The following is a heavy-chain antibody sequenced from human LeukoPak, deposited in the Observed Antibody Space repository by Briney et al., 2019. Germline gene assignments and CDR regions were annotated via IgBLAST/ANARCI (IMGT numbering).Heavy chain of an antibody. V-gene: IGHV3-30*18. CDR2: ISYDGSNK. CDR3: AKGGSGSRGDIMDV. Sequence: GGSLRLSCAASGFTFSSYGMHWVRQAPGKGLEWVAVISYDGSNKYYADSVKGRFTISRDNSKNTLYLQMNSLRAVDTAVYYCAKGGSGSRGDIMDVWGKGTTVTVSS. CDR1: GFTFSSYG. D-gene: IGHD3-10*01. J-gene: IGHJ6*04.